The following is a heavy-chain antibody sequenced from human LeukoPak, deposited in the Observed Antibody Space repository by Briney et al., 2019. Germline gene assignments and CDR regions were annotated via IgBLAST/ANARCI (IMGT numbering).Heavy chain of an antibody. J-gene: IGHJ4*02. CDR2: IHYSGST. CDR1: GGSISGYF. Sequence: SETLSPTCTVSGGSISGYFWSWIRQPPGKGLEWIGYIHYSGSTNYNPSLNSRVTISVDTSKNQFSLRLSSVTAAGTAVYYCARYGITIVRGGKYYFDSWGQGTLVTVSS. V-gene: IGHV4-59*08. D-gene: IGHD3-10*01. CDR3: ARYGITIVRGGKYYFDS.